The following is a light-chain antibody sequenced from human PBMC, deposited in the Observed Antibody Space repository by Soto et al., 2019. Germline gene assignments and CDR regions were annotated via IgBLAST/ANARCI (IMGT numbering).Light chain of an antibody. V-gene: IGLV2-14*01. Sequence: QSVLTQPRSVSGSPGQSVTISCTGTSSNVGGYNYVSWYQQYPGRAPKLMIYEVSDRPAGVSNRFSGPKSGNTASLTISGLQADDEADYYCSSYTASSTLLFGTGTKVTV. CDR1: SSNVGGYNY. J-gene: IGLJ1*01. CDR2: EVS. CDR3: SSYTASSTLL.